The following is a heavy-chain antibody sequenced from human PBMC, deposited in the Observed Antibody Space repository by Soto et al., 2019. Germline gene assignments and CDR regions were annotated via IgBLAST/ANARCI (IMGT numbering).Heavy chain of an antibody. J-gene: IGHJ4*02. V-gene: IGHV4-59*02. CDR2: IFYNGGT. CDR1: GDSVSSYY. Sequence: PSETLSLTCTVSGDSVSSYYWSWIRQSPGKGLQWIGYIFYNGGTAYNPSLKSRVTMSLDMSKKQFSLKLTSVTAADTAAYYCAIVQLVHKVIDYWGQGTLVTVSS. D-gene: IGHD1-1*01. CDR3: AIVQLVHKVIDY.